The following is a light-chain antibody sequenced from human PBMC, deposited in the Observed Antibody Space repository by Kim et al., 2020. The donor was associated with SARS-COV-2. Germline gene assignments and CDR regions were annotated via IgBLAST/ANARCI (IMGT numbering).Light chain of an antibody. Sequence: SASVGARVTITCRASQGIRNDLGWYQQKPGKAPKLLIYAASSLQSGVPSRFSGSGSGTDFTLTISSLQPEDFATYYCLQDYNYPRTFGQGTKLEI. CDR1: QGIRND. J-gene: IGKJ2*01. V-gene: IGKV1-6*01. CDR3: LQDYNYPRT. CDR2: AAS.